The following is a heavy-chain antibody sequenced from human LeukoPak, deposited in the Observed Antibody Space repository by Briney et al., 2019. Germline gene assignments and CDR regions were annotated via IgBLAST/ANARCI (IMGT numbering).Heavy chain of an antibody. J-gene: IGHJ3*02. Sequence: ASVKVSCKASGYTFTSYYMHWVRQATGQGLEWMGWMNPNSGNTGYAQKFQGRVTMTRNTSISTAYMELSSLRSEDTAVYYCAGKRGYSGYDRAFDIWGQGTMVTVSS. CDR3: AGKRGYSGYDRAFDI. CDR1: GYTFTSYY. V-gene: IGHV1-8*02. CDR2: MNPNSGNT. D-gene: IGHD5-12*01.